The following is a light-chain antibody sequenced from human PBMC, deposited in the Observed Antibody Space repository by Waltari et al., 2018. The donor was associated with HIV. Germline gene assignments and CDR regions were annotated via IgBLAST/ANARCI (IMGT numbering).Light chain of an antibody. V-gene: IGLV2-11*01. CDR3: CSYAGDYTFVL. CDR2: DVS. J-gene: IGLJ2*01. CDR1: SSDVGGYNY. Sequence: QSALTQPRSVSGSPGQSVTISCTGTSSDVGGYNYVSWYQQHPGKAPKLMIYDVSKRPSGVPDRFSGSKSGNTASLTISGLQAEYEADYYCCSYAGDYTFVLFGGGTKLTVL.